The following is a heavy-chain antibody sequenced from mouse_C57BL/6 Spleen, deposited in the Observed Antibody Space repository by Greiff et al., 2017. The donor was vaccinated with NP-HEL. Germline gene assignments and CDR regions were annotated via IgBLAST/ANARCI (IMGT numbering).Heavy chain of an antibody. CDR3: ARDSTGY. V-gene: IGHV5-17*01. CDR1: GFTFSDYG. D-gene: IGHD2-5*01. J-gene: IGHJ2*01. Sequence: DVHLVESGGGLVKPGGSLKLSCAASGFTFSDYGMHWVRQAPEKGLEWVAYISSGSSTIYYVDTVKGRFTISRDNAKNTLFLQMTSLRAEDTAMYYCARDSTGYWGQGTTLTVSS. CDR2: ISSGSSTI.